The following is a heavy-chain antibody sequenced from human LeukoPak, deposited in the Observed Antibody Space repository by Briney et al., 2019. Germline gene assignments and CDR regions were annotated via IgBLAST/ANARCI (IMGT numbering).Heavy chain of an antibody. J-gene: IGHJ4*02. V-gene: IGHV3-33*01. Sequence: HPGGSLRLSCAASGFTLSSYGMHWVRQAPGKGLEWVAVIWYDGSNKYYADSVKGRFTISRDNSKNTLYLQMNSLRAEDTAVYCCARDDTVTAGYWGQGTLVTVSS. CDR2: IWYDGSNK. CDR3: ARDDTVTAGY. CDR1: GFTLSSYG. D-gene: IGHD4-17*01.